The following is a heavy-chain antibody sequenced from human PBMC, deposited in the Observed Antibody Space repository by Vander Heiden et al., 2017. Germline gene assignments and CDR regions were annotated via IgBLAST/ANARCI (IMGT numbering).Heavy chain of an antibody. Sequence: EVQLVESGGGLVQPGGSLRLSCAASGFTFSSYWMSWVRQAPGKGLEWVANIKQDGSEKYYVDSVKGRFTISRDNAKNSLYLQMNSLRAEDTAVYYCARDRSFRNWNTYYYYGMDVWGQGTTVTVSS. J-gene: IGHJ6*02. CDR2: IKQDGSEK. CDR3: ARDRSFRNWNTYYYYGMDV. D-gene: IGHD1-20*01. V-gene: IGHV3-7*01. CDR1: GFTFSSYW.